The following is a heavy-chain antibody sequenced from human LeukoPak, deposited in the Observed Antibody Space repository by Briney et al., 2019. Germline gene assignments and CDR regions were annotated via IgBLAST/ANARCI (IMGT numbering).Heavy chain of an antibody. J-gene: IGHJ5*02. V-gene: IGHV4-4*07. CDR1: GGSISSYY. CDR2: IYTSGGT. Sequence: SETLSLTCTVSGGSISSYYWSWIRQPAGKGLEWIGRIYTSGGTNYNPSLKSRVTMSVDTSKNQFSLKLSSVTAADTAVYYCARGLDSYYDFWSGHMGNWFDPWGQGTLVTVSS. D-gene: IGHD3-3*01. CDR3: ARGLDSYYDFWSGHMGNWFDP.